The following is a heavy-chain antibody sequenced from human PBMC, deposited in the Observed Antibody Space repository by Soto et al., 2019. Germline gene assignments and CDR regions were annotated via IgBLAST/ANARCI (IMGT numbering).Heavy chain of an antibody. CDR2: ISAYNGNT. D-gene: IGHD1-7*01. Sequence: ASVKVSCKASGYTFTSYGISWVRQAPGQGLEWMGWISAYNGNTNYAQKLQGRVTMTTDTSTGTAYMELRSLRSDDTAVYYCARLELNYYYYGMDVWGQGTTVTVSS. CDR3: ARLELNYYYYGMDV. CDR1: GYTFTSYG. J-gene: IGHJ6*02. V-gene: IGHV1-18*01.